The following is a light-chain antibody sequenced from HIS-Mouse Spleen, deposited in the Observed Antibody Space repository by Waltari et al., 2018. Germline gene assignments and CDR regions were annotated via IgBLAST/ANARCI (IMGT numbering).Light chain of an antibody. CDR2: KAS. J-gene: IGKJ2*01. CDR1: QSISSL. V-gene: IGKV1-5*03. Sequence: DIQMSQSPSTLSASVGAIFTIPCRPSQSISSLLAWYQQKPGKDPKLLIYKASSLESGVPSRFSGSGSGTEFTLTISSLQPDDFATYYCQQYNSYSPGYTFGQGTKLEIK. CDR3: QQYNSYSPGYT.